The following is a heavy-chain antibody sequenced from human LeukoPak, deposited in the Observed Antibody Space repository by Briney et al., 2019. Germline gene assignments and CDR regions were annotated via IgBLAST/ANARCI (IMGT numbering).Heavy chain of an antibody. CDR2: INPNSGGT. V-gene: IGHV1-2*02. J-gene: IGHJ4*02. CDR3: ARGLRREPGGGAIDY. CDR1: GYTFTGYY. D-gene: IGHD3-16*01. Sequence: GASVKVSCKASGYTFTGYYMHWVRQAPGQGLEWMGWINPNSGGTNYAQKFQGRVTMTRDTSISTAYMELSRLRSDDTAVYYCARGLRREPGGGAIDYWGQGTLVTVSS.